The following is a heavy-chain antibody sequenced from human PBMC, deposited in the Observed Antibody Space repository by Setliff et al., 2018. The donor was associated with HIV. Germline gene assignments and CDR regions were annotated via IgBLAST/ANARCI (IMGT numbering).Heavy chain of an antibody. V-gene: IGHV3-23*01. Sequence: PGGSLRLSCAASGFTFSRYSMNWVRQAPGKGLEWVSGISGSGSNTYYADSVKGRFSISRDNSKNTLYLQMNSLRAEDTAVYYCAEKKGPQDILTGYYENWGQGTLVTVSS. J-gene: IGHJ4*02. D-gene: IGHD3-9*01. CDR1: GFTFSRYS. CDR3: AEKKGPQDILTGYYEN. CDR2: ISGSGSNT.